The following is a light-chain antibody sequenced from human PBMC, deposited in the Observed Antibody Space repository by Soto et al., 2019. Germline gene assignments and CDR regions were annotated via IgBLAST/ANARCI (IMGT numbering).Light chain of an antibody. Sequence: EIVLTQSPGTLSLSPGERATLSCRASQTVISSYLAWYQQKPGQAPRLLIFGASSSATGIPDRFSGSGSGTDFTLTISGLEPDDFALYYCLQYGGSPRTFGQGTKLQIQ. CDR2: GAS. CDR3: LQYGGSPRT. CDR1: QTVISSY. V-gene: IGKV3-20*01. J-gene: IGKJ2*01.